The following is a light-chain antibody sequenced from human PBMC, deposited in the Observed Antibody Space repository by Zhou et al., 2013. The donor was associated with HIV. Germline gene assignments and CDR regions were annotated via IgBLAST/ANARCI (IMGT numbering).Light chain of an antibody. CDR2: DAS. J-gene: IGKJ2*01. V-gene: IGKV3-11*01. CDR3: QQRSNWPPYT. Sequence: EIVMTQSPATLSVSPGERATLSCRASQSVSSKVAWYQQKPGQAPRLLIYDASNRATGIPARFSGSGSGTDFTLTISSLEPEDFAVYYCQQRSNWPPYTFGQGTKLEIK. CDR1: QSVSSK.